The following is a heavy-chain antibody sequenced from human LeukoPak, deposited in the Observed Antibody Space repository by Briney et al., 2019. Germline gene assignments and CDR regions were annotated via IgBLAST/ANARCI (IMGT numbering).Heavy chain of an antibody. V-gene: IGHV1-18*01. J-gene: IGHJ4*02. D-gene: IGHD3-22*01. CDR3: ARAGYYDSSGYYLFDY. CDR2: ISAYNGNT. CDR1: GYTFTSYG. Sequence: ASVKVSCKASGYTFTSYGISWVRQAPGQGLEWMGWISAYNGNTNYAQKLQGRVTMTRDMSTSTVYMELSSLRSEDTAVYYCARAGYYDSSGYYLFDYWGQGTLVTVSS.